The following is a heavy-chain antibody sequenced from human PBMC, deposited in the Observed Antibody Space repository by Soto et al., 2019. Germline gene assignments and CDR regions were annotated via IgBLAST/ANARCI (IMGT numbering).Heavy chain of an antibody. V-gene: IGHV3-66*01. Sequence: GGSLRLSCAASGFTVNSNFMSWVRQAPGKGLEWVSVIYSDGSTYYADSVKGRFIISRDNSNNTLYFQMNSLRAEDTAVYYCATLTKYDILTGFYPCWGQGTLVTVSS. CDR2: IYSDGST. CDR3: ATLTKYDILTGFYPC. CDR1: GFTVNSNF. J-gene: IGHJ4*02. D-gene: IGHD3-9*01.